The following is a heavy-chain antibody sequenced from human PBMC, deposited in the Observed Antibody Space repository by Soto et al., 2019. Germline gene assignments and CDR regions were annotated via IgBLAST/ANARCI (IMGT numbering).Heavy chain of an antibody. D-gene: IGHD6-6*01. CDR1: GFTFSTYW. V-gene: IGHV3-7*01. J-gene: IGHJ4*02. Sequence: GGSLRLSCAPSGFTFSTYWMSWVRQAPGKGLEWVANIKQDGSQKYYVDSVKGRFTISRDNAKNSLYLQMNSLRADDTAVYYCATVHSTSRSFDSWGQGTLVTVSS. CDR2: IKQDGSQK. CDR3: ATVHSTSRSFDS.